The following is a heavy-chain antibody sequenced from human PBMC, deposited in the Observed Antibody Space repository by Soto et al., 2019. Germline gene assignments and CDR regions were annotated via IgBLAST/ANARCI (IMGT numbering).Heavy chain of an antibody. V-gene: IGHV3-23*01. J-gene: IGHJ6*03. CDR2: ISGSGGST. D-gene: IGHD3-10*02. CDR1: GFTFVSFA. Sequence: PGGSLRLSCAASGFTFVSFAMSWFRQAPGKGLEWVSAISGSGGSTYSAASVKGRFTISRDNSKNTLYLQMNSLRAEDTAVYYCAKIYSGSTSRYYYYMDVWGKGTTVTVSS. CDR3: AKIYSGSTSRYYYYMDV.